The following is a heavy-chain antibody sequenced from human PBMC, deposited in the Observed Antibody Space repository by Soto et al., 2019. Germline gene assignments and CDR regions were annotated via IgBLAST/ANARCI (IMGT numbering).Heavy chain of an antibody. CDR1: GGTFISYS. V-gene: IGHV1-69*08. D-gene: IGHD2-15*01. CDR3: ARGIGYCSGGNCYSDV. J-gene: IGHJ4*02. Sequence: QVQLVQSGAEVRKPGSSVKVSCKASGGTFISYSISWVRQAPGQGLEWMGRIIPSLDTRNYAEQFQGRVTITEDKFTSTVYMEVNSLRSEDTALYFCARGIGYCSGGNCYSDVWGQGTLVTVSS. CDR2: IIPSLDTR.